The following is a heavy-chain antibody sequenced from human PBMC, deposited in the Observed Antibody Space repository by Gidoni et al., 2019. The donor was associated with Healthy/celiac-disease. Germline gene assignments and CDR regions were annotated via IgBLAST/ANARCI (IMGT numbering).Heavy chain of an antibody. D-gene: IGHD6-13*01. V-gene: IGHV1-69*01. CDR2: IIPICGTA. CDR1: GGTFSSYA. CDR3: ARDAPGIAAAGTPSAFDY. Sequence: QVQLVQSGAEVKKPGSSVKVSCKASGGTFSSYAISWVRQAPGQGLEWMGGIIPICGTANYAQKFQGRVTITADESTSTAYMELSSLRSEDTAVYYCARDAPGIAAAGTPSAFDYWGQGTLVTVSS. J-gene: IGHJ4*02.